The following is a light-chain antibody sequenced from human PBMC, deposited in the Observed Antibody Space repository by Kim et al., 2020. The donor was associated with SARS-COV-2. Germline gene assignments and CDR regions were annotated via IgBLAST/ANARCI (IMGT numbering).Light chain of an antibody. Sequence: ETVMTQSPATLSVSPGERVTLSCRASQTVSSSLAWYQQKPGQAPRLLIYGASARATGTPARFSGSASGTEFTLTISSLQSEDFAVYYCQQYYNGPRTFGQGTKVDIK. J-gene: IGKJ1*01. CDR3: QQYYNGPRT. V-gene: IGKV3-15*01. CDR1: QTVSSS. CDR2: GAS.